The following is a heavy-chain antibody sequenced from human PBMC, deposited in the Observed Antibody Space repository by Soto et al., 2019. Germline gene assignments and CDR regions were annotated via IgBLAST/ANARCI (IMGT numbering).Heavy chain of an antibody. CDR3: EKDQAIVILDGMDV. Sequence: QVQLVESGGGVVQPGRSLRLSCAASGFTFSSYGMHWVRQAPGKGLEWVAVISYDGSNKYYADSVKGRFTISRDNSKNTLYLQMNSLRAEDTAVYYCEKDQAIVILDGMDVWGQGTTVTVSS. D-gene: IGHD3-22*01. V-gene: IGHV3-30*18. J-gene: IGHJ6*02. CDR1: GFTFSSYG. CDR2: ISYDGSNK.